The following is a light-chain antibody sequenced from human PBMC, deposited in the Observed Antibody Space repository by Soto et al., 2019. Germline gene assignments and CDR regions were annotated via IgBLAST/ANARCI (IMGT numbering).Light chain of an antibody. J-gene: IGLJ2*01. CDR1: SSNIGRNS. CDR3: SSYTGSSTNTVV. V-gene: IGLV1-47*02. CDR2: GNN. Sequence: QSVLTQPPSTSETPGQRVTISCSGSSSNIGRNSVCWYQQLPGTAPKLLIYGNNQRPSAVPDRFSGSKSGTSASLAISGLRSEDEAEYYCSSYTGSSTNTVVFGGGTKLTVL.